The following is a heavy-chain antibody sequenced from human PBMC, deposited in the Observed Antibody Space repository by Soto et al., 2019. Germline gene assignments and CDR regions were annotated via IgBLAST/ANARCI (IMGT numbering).Heavy chain of an antibody. Sequence: SETLSLTFTVSGVSISSAYWSWIRQSPGKGLEWIWYVHYSGTTKYNPSLNSRVTISVDTSKNQFSLKLTSVTAADTAVYYCVRGYYDTSGQSNTFHXWGQGTLVTVS. CDR3: VRGYYDTSGQSNTFHX. CDR1: GVSISSAY. V-gene: IGHV4-59*01. CDR2: VHYSGTT. D-gene: IGHD3-22*01. J-gene: IGHJ3*02.